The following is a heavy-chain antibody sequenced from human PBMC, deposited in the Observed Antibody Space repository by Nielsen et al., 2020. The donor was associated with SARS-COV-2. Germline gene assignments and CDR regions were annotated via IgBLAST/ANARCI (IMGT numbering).Heavy chain of an antibody. V-gene: IGHV3-30*19. CDR1: GFTFSSYG. CDR3: ARDRVYGGNSPLGY. D-gene: IGHD4-23*01. J-gene: IGHJ4*02. CDR2: ISYDGSNK. Sequence: GGSLRLSCAASGFTFSSYGMHWVRQAPGKGLEWVAVISYDGSNKYYADSVKGRFTISRDNSKNTLYLQMNSLRAEDTAVYYCARDRVYGGNSPLGYWGQGTLVTVSS.